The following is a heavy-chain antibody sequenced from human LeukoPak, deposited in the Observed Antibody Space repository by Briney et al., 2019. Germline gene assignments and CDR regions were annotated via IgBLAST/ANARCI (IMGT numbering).Heavy chain of an antibody. CDR1: GYTFTGYY. CDR3: ARGGRSEQQLVRWINY. J-gene: IGHJ4*02. D-gene: IGHD6-13*01. V-gene: IGHV1-2*02. Sequence: GASVKVSCKASGYTFTGYYTHWVRQAPGQGLEWMGWINPNSGGTNYAQKFQGRVTMTGDTSISTAYMELSRLRSDDTAVYYCARGGRSEQQLVRWINYWGQGTLVTVSS. CDR2: INPNSGGT.